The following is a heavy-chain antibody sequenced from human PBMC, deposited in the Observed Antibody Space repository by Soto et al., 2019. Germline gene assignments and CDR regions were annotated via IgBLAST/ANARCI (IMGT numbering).Heavy chain of an antibody. CDR1: GFTVSSNY. CDR3: ARALLPHDAFDI. V-gene: IGHV3-66*01. Sequence: EVQLVESGGGLVQPGGSLRLSCAASGFTVSSNYMSWVRQAPGKGLEWVSVIYSGGSTYYADSVKGRFTISRDNSKNTLYLQMNSMRAEDTAVYYCARALLPHDAFDIWGQGTMVTVSS. CDR2: IYSGGST. J-gene: IGHJ3*02.